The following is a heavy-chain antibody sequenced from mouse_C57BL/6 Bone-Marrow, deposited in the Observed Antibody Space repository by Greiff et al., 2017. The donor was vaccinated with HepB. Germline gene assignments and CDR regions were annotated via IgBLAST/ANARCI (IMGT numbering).Heavy chain of an antibody. J-gene: IGHJ3*01. Sequence: VQLQQSGAELVRPGASVKLSCTASGFNIKDDYMHWVKQRPEQGLEWIGWIDPENGDTEYASKFQGKATITADTSSNTAYLQLSSLTSEDTAVYYCTTPAYYSNYGFAYWGQGTLVTVSA. CDR2: IDPENGDT. CDR1: GFNIKDDY. V-gene: IGHV14-4*01. CDR3: TTPAYYSNYGFAY. D-gene: IGHD2-5*01.